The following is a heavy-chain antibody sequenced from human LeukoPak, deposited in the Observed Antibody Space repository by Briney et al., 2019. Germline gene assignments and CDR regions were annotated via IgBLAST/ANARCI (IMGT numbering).Heavy chain of an antibody. V-gene: IGHV3-23*01. CDR3: AKDTLPLYGSGSYYNSYFDH. CDR1: GFTVSSNY. Sequence: RGSLRLSCAASGFTVSSNYMSWVRQAPGKGLEWVSAISGSGGSTYYADSVKGRFTISRDNSKNTLYLQMNSLRAEDTAVYYCAKDTLPLYGSGSYYNSYFDHWGQGTLVTVSS. D-gene: IGHD3-10*01. J-gene: IGHJ4*02. CDR2: ISGSGGST.